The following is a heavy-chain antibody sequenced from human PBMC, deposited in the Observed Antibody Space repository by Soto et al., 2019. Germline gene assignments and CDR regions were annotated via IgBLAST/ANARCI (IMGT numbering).Heavy chain of an antibody. CDR2: ISGSGGST. CDR1: GFTFSSYA. V-gene: IGHV3-23*01. J-gene: IGHJ6*02. CDR3: AKVSLYCGGDCYDTDYYYGMDV. D-gene: IGHD2-21*02. Sequence: EVQLLESGGGLVQPGGSLRLSCAASGFTFSSYAMSWVRQAPGKGLEWVSAISGSGGSTYYADSVKGRFTISRDNSKNTLYLQMNSLRAEDTAVYYCAKVSLYCGGDCYDTDYYYGMDVWGQGTTVTVSS.